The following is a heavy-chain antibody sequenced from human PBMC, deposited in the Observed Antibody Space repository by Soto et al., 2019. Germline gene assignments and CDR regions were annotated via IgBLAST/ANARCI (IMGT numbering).Heavy chain of an antibody. CDR3: ARQSGGYYYYGMDV. D-gene: IGHD1-26*01. Sequence: PSETLSLTCTVSGGSINSGDYSWTWIRQPPGKGLEWIGYIYHTGTTYYNMSLKSRITISVDRSKNQFSLKLSSVTAADSAIYYCARQSGGYYYYGMDVWGQGTTVTVSS. V-gene: IGHV4-30-2*01. J-gene: IGHJ6*02. CDR1: GGSINSGDYS. CDR2: IYHTGTT.